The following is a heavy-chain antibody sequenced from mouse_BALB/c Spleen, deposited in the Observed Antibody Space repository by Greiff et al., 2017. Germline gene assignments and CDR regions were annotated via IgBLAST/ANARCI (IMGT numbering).Heavy chain of an antibody. J-gene: IGHJ2*01. Sequence: QVQLQQSGAELVRPGTSVKVSCKASGYAFTNYLIEWVKQRPGQGLEWIGVINPGSGGTNYNEKFKGKATLTADKSSSTAYMQLSSLTSDDSAVYFCARGYGVYGGQGTTLTVSS. CDR3: ARGYGVY. CDR2: INPGSGGT. D-gene: IGHD2-14*01. CDR1: GYAFTNYL. V-gene: IGHV1-54*03.